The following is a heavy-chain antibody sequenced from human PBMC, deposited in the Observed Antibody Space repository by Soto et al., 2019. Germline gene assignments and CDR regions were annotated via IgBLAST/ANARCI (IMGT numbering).Heavy chain of an antibody. CDR2: FGGCGGTT. Sequence: PGGSLRLSCTASGFSFSSYAMSWVRQAPGGGLEGVSFFGGCGGTTFSADSVKGRFTVSRGNSKNTVYLQMSSLRPEDTAIYYCTKSQVPVGTVTRYTVRYSSFYFDLWGQGTPVTVYS. J-gene: IGHJ4*02. V-gene: IGHV3-23*01. CDR1: GFSFSSYA. D-gene: IGHD1-26*01. CDR3: TKSQVPVGTVTRYTVRYSSFYFDL.